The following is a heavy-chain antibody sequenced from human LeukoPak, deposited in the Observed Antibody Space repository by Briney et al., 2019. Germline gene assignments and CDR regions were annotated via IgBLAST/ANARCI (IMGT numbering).Heavy chain of an antibody. V-gene: IGHV4-59*01. CDR3: ARDRGRWLHRDAFDI. Sequence: SETLSLTCTVSGGSISSYYWSWIRQPPGKGLEWIGYIYYSGGTNYNPSLKSRVTISVDTSKNQFSLKLSSVTAADTAVYYCARDRGRWLHRDAFDIWGQGTMVTVSS. CDR2: IYYSGGT. J-gene: IGHJ3*02. CDR1: GGSISSYY. D-gene: IGHD5-24*01.